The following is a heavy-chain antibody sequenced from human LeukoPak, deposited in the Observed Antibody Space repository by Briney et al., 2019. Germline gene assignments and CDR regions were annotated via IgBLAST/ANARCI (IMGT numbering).Heavy chain of an antibody. CDR3: ARVPLHYYDSSGYYYMDV. CDR1: GFTFSSYS. Sequence: GSLRLSCAASGFTFSSYSMNWVRQAPGKGLECVSSISSSSSYIYYADSVKGRFTISRDNAKNSLYLQMNSLRAEDTAVYYCARVPLHYYDSSGYYYMDVWGKGTTVTVSS. V-gene: IGHV3-21*01. J-gene: IGHJ6*03. D-gene: IGHD3-22*01. CDR2: ISSSSSYI.